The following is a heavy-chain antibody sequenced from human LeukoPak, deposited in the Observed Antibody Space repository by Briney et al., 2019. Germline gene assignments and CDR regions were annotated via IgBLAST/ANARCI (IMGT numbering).Heavy chain of an antibody. V-gene: IGHV3-21*01. J-gene: IGHJ4*02. D-gene: IGHD2-2*01. CDR1: GFTFSSYS. CDR3: ARVAPLFDIVVVPAASDY. CDR2: ISSSSSYI. Sequence: GGSLRLSCAASGFTFSSYSMNWVRQAPGKGLEWVSSISSSSSYIYYADSVKGRFTISRDNAKNSLYLQMNSLRAEDTAVYYSARVAPLFDIVVVPAASDYWGQGTLVTVSS.